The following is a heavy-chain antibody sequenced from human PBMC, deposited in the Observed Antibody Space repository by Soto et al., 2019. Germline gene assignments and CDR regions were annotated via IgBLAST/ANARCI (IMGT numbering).Heavy chain of an antibody. CDR1: GFTFTTCG. D-gene: IGHD3-3*01. J-gene: IGHJ6*03. CDR3: ASNYYDFWSGYYDYYYLDV. CDR2: ISHDGSNK. Sequence: QVQLVESEGGVVQPGRSLRLSCAASGFTFTTCGMHWVRQAPGKGLEWVALISHDGSNKYYAESVKGRFPISRDNSKNTLNLQMNSLRAEDTAVYYCASNYYDFWSGYYDYYYLDVWGKGTTVTVSS. V-gene: IGHV3-30*03.